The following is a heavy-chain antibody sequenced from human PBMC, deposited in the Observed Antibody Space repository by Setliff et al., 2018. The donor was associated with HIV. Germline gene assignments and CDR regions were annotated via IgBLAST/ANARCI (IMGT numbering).Heavy chain of an antibody. CDR2: IDWDDAK. V-gene: IGHV2-70*11. CDR3: ARGSESLTYFDN. J-gene: IGHJ4*02. CDR1: GFSRSPRGMS. D-gene: IGHD3-10*01. Sequence: GSGPTLVNPPQTLTLTCTFSGFSRSPRGMSVSWIRQPPGKALEWLARIDWDDAKYYSTSLKTRLTISKDTSKNQVVLTMTNMDPVDTATYYCARGSESLTYFDNLGPGTLVTVSS.